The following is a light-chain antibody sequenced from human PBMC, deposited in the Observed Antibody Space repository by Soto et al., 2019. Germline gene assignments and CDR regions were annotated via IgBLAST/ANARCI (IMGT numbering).Light chain of an antibody. Sequence: EIVLTQSPGTLSLSPGEGATLSCRASQSVGGTFLAWYQQKGGQAPRLLIHGASNRATGIPDRFSGSGSGTDFTLTISRLEPEDFAVYYYQQYGGSPRTFGQGTKVDIK. V-gene: IGKV3-20*01. CDR3: QQYGGSPRT. CDR1: QSVGGTF. J-gene: IGKJ1*01. CDR2: GAS.